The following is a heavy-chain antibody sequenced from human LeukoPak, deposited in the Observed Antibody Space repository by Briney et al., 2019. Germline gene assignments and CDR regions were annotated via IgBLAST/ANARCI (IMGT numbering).Heavy chain of an antibody. CDR2: IYYSGST. CDR3: ARHSGIAAPLGYFQH. Sequence: SETLSLTCTVSGGSISSYYWSWIRQPPGKGLEWIGYIYYSGSTNHNPSLKSRVTISVDTSKNQFSLKLSSVTAADTAVYYCARHSGIAAPLGYFQHWGQGTLVTVSS. CDR1: GGSISSYY. J-gene: IGHJ1*01. V-gene: IGHV4-59*08. D-gene: IGHD6-13*01.